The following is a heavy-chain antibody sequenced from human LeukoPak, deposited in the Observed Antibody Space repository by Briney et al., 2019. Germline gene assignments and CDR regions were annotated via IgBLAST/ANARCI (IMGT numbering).Heavy chain of an antibody. V-gene: IGHV1-8*03. J-gene: IGHJ3*02. CDR2: MNPNSGNT. CDR3: ARGSPLRVSDAFDI. CDR1: GYTFTSYD. Sequence: ASVKVSCKASGYTFTSYDINWVRQATGQGLEWMGLMNPNSGNTGYAQKFQVRVTITRNTSISTAYMELSSLRSEDTAVYYCARGSPLRVSDAFDIWGQGTMVTVSS.